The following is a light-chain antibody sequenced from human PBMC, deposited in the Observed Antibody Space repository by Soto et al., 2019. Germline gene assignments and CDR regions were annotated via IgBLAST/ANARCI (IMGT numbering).Light chain of an antibody. J-gene: IGKJ2*01. V-gene: IGKV1-17*03. CDR3: LPHRSYPFT. CDR1: QGIGNY. CDR2: AAF. Sequence: DIQMTQSPSVVSASVGDRVTITCRASQGIGNYLAWFQQRPGEVPKRLLYAAFNLHSGVQSRFSGSGSGTEFTLTISSLQPEDFAMYDCLPHRSYPFTFGQGTKLDI.